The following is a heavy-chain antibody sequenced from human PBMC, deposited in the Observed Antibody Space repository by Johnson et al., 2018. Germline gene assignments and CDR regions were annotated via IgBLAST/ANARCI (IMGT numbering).Heavy chain of an antibody. Sequence: QVQLQESGPGLVKPSQTLSLTCTVSGDSINSGGYYWTWIRQHPAKGLEWIGYIYYSGTTYYNPSLKSRLAISMDTSKNQFSLDLRSVTAADTAIYYFARADGYNYGLDAFDIWGQGTMVTVSS. CDR2: IYYSGTT. V-gene: IGHV4-31*03. D-gene: IGHD5-18*01. CDR3: ARADGYNYGLDAFDI. J-gene: IGHJ3*02. CDR1: GDSINSGGYY.